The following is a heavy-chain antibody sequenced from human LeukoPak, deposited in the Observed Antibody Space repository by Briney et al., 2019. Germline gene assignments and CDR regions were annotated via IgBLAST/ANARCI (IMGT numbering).Heavy chain of an antibody. J-gene: IGHJ5*02. CDR2: IFYSGST. CDR3: ARGSCSSSSCRHRPPPRTFDWFDP. D-gene: IGHD2-2*01. V-gene: IGHV4-31*02. CDR1: GGSISSGGYY. Sequence: SETLSLTWTVSGGSISSGGYYWSWIRQHPGKGLEWIGYIFYSGSTYYNPSLKSRVTISVDTSKNQFSLKLSSVTAADTAVYYCARGSCSSSSCRHRPPPRTFDWFDPWGQGTLVTVSS.